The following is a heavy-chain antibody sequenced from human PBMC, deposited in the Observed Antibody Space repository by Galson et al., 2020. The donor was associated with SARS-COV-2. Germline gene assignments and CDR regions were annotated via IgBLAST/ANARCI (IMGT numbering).Heavy chain of an antibody. V-gene: IGHV3-48*02. Sequence: ESQKISCSTTGYQFTEYSLNWVRQAPGQRLQSIAHINASSNTPSYSDSVKGRFTVSRDNAKKSAYLQMNGLRDGDTAVYYCARDPNQSWIPFDYWGQGTLVTVAS. J-gene: IGHJ4*02. CDR2: INASSNTP. CDR1: GYQFTEYS. D-gene: IGHD5-18*01. CDR3: ARDPNQSWIPFDY.